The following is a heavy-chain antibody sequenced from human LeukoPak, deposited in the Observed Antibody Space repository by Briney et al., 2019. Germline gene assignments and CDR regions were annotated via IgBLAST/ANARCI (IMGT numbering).Heavy chain of an antibody. D-gene: IGHD2-2*01. CDR1: GGSFSGHY. CDR2: STHTGST. CDR3: ARGRTAAAALDF. Sequence: PSETLSLTCAVYGGSFSGHYWTWIRQAPGKGLEWIGESTHTGSTNYNPSLKSRVTISVDTSKNQFSLKLTSVSAADTAVYHCARGRTAAAALDFWGPGTLVTVSS. J-gene: IGHJ4*02. V-gene: IGHV4-34*01.